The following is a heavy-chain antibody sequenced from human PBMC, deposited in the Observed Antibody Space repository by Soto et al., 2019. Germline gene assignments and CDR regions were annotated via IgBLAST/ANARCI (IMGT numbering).Heavy chain of an antibody. J-gene: IGHJ5*02. CDR3: ARHPERIAQIGWFDP. D-gene: IGHD6-13*01. V-gene: IGHV3-48*01. Sequence: EVQLVESGGGLVQPGGSLRLSCAASGFTFSSYSMNWVRQAPGKGLEWVSYISSSSSTIYYADSVKGRFTISRDNAKNSLYLQMNRLRAKDTAVYYCARHPERIAQIGWFDPWGQGTLVTVSS. CDR2: ISSSSSTI. CDR1: GFTFSSYS.